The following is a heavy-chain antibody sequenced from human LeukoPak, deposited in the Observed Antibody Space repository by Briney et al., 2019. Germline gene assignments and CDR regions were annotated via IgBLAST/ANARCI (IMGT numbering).Heavy chain of an antibody. CDR2: IYHSGST. J-gene: IGHJ6*03. Sequence: TLSLTCTVSGGSISSGGYYWSWIRQPPGKGLEWIGYIYHSGSTYYNPSLKSRVTISVDRSKNQFPLKLSSVTAADTAVYYCARAANTVTTGYYYYYMDVWGKGTTVTVSS. V-gene: IGHV4-30-2*01. CDR1: GGSISSGGYY. D-gene: IGHD4-11*01. CDR3: ARAANTVTTGYYYYYMDV.